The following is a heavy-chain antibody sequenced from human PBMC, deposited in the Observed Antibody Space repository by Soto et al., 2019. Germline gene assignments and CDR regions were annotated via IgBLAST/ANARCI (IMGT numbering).Heavy chain of an antibody. Sequence: PSETLSLTCTVSGGSISSGGYYWSWIRQHPGKGLEWIGYIYYSGSTYYNPSLKSRVTISVDTSKNQFSLKLSSVTAADTAVYYCARDKNYYDSSGYYSRWFDHWGQGTLVTVSS. V-gene: IGHV4-31*03. J-gene: IGHJ5*02. CDR1: GGSISSGGYY. CDR3: ARDKNYYDSSGYYSRWFDH. CDR2: IYYSGST. D-gene: IGHD3-22*01.